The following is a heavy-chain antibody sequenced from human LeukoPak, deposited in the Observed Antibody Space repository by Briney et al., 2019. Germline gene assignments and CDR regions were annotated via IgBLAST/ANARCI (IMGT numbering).Heavy chain of an antibody. CDR3: ARSYCSGGSCWVYFDY. V-gene: IGHV4-59*08. J-gene: IGHJ4*02. CDR2: IYYSGST. Sequence: PSETLSLTCTVSGGSISSYYWSWIRQPPGKGLEWIGNIYYSGSTNYNPSLKSRVTISVDTSKNQFSLKLSSVTAADTAIYYCARSYCSGGSCWVYFDYWGQGTLVTVSS. CDR1: GGSISSYY. D-gene: IGHD2-15*01.